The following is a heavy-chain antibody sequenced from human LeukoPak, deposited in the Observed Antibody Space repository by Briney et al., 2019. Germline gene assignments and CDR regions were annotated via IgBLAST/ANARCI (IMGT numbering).Heavy chain of an antibody. Sequence: PSETLSLTCTVSGGSISHYYWSWIRQPPGKGLEWIGYIYYSGTTNYNPSLKSRVTISVDTSKNQFSLKLSSVTAADTAVYYCARAWRAAAGSVYYYYYMDVWGKGTTVTVSS. V-gene: IGHV4-59*12. J-gene: IGHJ6*03. CDR1: GGSISHYY. CDR3: ARAWRAAAGSVYYYYYMDV. CDR2: IYYSGTT. D-gene: IGHD6-13*01.